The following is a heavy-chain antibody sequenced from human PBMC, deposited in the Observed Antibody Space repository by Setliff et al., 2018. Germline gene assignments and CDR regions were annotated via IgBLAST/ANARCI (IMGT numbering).Heavy chain of an antibody. J-gene: IGHJ3*02. CDR3: ARDGGGDSDAFDI. Sequence: ASVKVSCKASGYTFTGYYMHWVRQAPGQGLEWMGWINPSSGATIYAQKFQGRVTMTSDTSISTAYMELGRLRSDDTAVYFCARDGGGDSDAFDIWGQGTMVTVS. CDR1: GYTFTGYY. V-gene: IGHV1-2*02. D-gene: IGHD3-16*01. CDR2: INPSSGAT.